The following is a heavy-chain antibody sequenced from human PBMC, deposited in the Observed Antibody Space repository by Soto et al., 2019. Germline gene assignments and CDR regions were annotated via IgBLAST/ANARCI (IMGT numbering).Heavy chain of an antibody. D-gene: IGHD6-19*01. CDR3: ARSIAVAGTFYYGMDV. CDR2: IYPGDSDT. Sequence: GESLKISCKGSGYSFSSYWITWVRQMPGKGLEWMGIIYPGDSDTRYSPSFQGQVTISADKSISTAYLQWSSLKASDTAMYYCARSIAVAGTFYYGMDVWGQGTTVTVSS. J-gene: IGHJ6*02. CDR1: GYSFSSYW. V-gene: IGHV5-51*01.